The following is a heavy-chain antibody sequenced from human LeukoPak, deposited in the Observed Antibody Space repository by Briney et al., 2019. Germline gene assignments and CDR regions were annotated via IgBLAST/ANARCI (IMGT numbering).Heavy chain of an antibody. J-gene: IGHJ2*01. CDR1: GFTFSSYA. Sequence: GGSLRLSCAASGFTFSSYAMHWVRQAPGKGLEWVSAISGSGGSTYYADSVKGRFTISRDNSKNTLYLQMNSLRAEDTAVYYCAKGTPTHGFGYWYFDLWGRGTLVTVSS. V-gene: IGHV3-23*01. CDR2: ISGSGGST. D-gene: IGHD3-10*01. CDR3: AKGTPTHGFGYWYFDL.